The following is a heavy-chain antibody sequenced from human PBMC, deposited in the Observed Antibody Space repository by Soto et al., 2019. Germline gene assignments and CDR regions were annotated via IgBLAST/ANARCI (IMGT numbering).Heavy chain of an antibody. CDR1: GGSISSYY. D-gene: IGHD3-3*01. CDR3: ARGEYDFWSGYYVGYFAC. V-gene: IGHV4-59*01. J-gene: IGHJ4*02. CDR2: IYYSGST. Sequence: TSETLSLTCTVSGGSISSYYWSCIRQPPGKGLEWIVYIYYSGSTNYNPSLKSRVTISVDTSKNQFSLKLSSVTAAETAVYYCARGEYDFWSGYYVGYFACWGQGTMVTLSS.